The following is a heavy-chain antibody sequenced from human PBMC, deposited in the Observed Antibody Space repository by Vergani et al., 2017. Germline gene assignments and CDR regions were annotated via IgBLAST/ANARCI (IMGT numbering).Heavy chain of an antibody. Sequence: QVQLQESGPGLVKPSQTLSLTCTVSGGSISSGGYYWSWIRQHPGKGLEWIGYIYYSGSTYYNPSLKSRVTISVDTSKNQFALKLSSVTAADTAVYYCARANGRGYSGYDELDYWGQGTLVTVSS. CDR2: IYYSGST. CDR3: ARANGRGYSGYDELDY. CDR1: GGSISSGGYY. V-gene: IGHV4-31*03. D-gene: IGHD5-12*01. J-gene: IGHJ4*02.